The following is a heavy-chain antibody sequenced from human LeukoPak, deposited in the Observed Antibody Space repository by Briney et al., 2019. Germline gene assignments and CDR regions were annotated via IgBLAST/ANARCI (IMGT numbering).Heavy chain of an antibody. V-gene: IGHV3-21*01. CDR3: ARRLVAALDGMDV. CDR1: GFTFSSYS. D-gene: IGHD2-15*01. CDR2: ISSSSRYI. J-gene: IGHJ6*02. Sequence: GGSLRLSSAASGFTFSSYSINWVRQAPGKGLEWVSSISSSSRYIYYADSVKGRFTISRDNAKNSLYLQMNSLRAEDTAVYYCARRLVAALDGMDVWGQGTTVTVSS.